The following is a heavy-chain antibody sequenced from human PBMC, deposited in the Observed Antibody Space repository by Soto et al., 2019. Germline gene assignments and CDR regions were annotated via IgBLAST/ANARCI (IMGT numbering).Heavy chain of an antibody. D-gene: IGHD3-16*01. CDR1: CGSISSSSYY. J-gene: IGHJ6*02. CDR2: IYYSGYT. V-gene: IGHV4-39*01. Sequence: QLQLQESGPGLVKPSETLSLTCTVSCGSISSSSYYWGWIRQPPGKGLEWIGSIYYSGYTYYNPSLKRRVTISIDTSKTQFSLQLSSVTAAATAVYYCSRHHGPLYVGYYSDMDVWGQGTTVTLSS. CDR3: SRHHGPLYVGYYSDMDV.